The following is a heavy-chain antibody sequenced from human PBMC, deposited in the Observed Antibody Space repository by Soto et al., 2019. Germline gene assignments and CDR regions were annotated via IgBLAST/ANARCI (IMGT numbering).Heavy chain of an antibody. CDR3: ARTDGVAGPVDY. D-gene: IGHD3-3*01. Sequence: GGSLRLSCAASGFTSSSYDMHWVRQAPGKGLEWVAVIWYDGSNKYYADSVKGRFTISRDNSKNTLYLQMNSLRAEDTAVYYCARTDGVAGPVDYWGQGTLVTVSS. J-gene: IGHJ4*02. CDR1: GFTSSSYD. V-gene: IGHV3-33*01. CDR2: IWYDGSNK.